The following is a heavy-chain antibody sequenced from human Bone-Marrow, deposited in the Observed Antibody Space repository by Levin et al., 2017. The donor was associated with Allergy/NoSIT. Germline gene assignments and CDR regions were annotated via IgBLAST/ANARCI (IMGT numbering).Heavy chain of an antibody. CDR2: INSDGRTT. J-gene: IGHJ4*02. CDR3: ARDHHYGD. CDR1: GFAFSSNW. D-gene: IGHD3-16*01. V-gene: IGHV3-74*01. Sequence: LSLTCAASGFAFSSNWMHWVRQVPGKGLVWVSRINSDGRTTYYADSVQGRFTISRDNAKSTLYLQMNSLRPEDTAIYYCARDHHYGDWGPGSLVTVSS.